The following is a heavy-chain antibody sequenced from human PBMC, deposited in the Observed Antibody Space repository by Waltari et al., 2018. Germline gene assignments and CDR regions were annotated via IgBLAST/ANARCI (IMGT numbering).Heavy chain of an antibody. D-gene: IGHD1-26*01. J-gene: IGHJ4*02. CDR1: GGSISNYF. V-gene: IGHV4-4*07. CDR3: ARENRGRSYSLFDY. CDR2: IYTSENT. Sequence: QVQLQESGPGLVKPSETLSLTCTVSGGSISNYFWSWIRQPAGKGLEWIGRIYTSENTNYNPSLKSLVTMSVDTSKNQFSLKLNSVTAADTAVYYCARENRGRSYSLFDYWGQGTLVTVSS.